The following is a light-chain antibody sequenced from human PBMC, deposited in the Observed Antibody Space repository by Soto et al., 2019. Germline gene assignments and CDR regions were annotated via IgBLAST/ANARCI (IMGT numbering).Light chain of an antibody. Sequence: QSALTQPASVSGSPGQSITISCTGTSSDVGGYNYVSWYQHHPGKAPKLMIYDVSRRPSGVSNRFSGSKSGNTASLTLSGLQAEDEADYYCSSYTSNSTPYVFGTGTKVTVL. CDR2: DVS. V-gene: IGLV2-14*03. J-gene: IGLJ1*01. CDR3: SSYTSNSTPYV. CDR1: SSDVGGYNY.